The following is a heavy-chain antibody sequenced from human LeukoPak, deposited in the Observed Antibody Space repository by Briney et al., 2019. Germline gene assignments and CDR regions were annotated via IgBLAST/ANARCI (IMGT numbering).Heavy chain of an antibody. J-gene: IGHJ4*02. Sequence: PGGSLRLSCAASGFTFSSYAMHWVRQAPGKGLEWVAVISYDGSNKYYADSVKGRFTISRDNSKNTLYLQMNSLRAEDTAVYYCARAYSSSWYLGGWGQGTLVTVSS. D-gene: IGHD6-13*01. CDR3: ARAYSSSWYLGG. V-gene: IGHV3-30-3*01. CDR1: GFTFSSYA. CDR2: ISYDGSNK.